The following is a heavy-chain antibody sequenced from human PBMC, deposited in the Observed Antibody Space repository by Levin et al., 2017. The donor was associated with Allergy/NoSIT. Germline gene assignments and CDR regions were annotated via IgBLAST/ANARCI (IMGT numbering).Heavy chain of an antibody. CDR1: GFTFSSYT. J-gene: IGHJ3*02. V-gene: IGHV3-48*01. CDR2: ISSSSNSI. CDR3: ARDRVAVAGDDVFDM. Sequence: QAGGSLRLSCGAPGFTFSSYTMAWVRQAPGKGLEWVSYISSSSNSIYYADSVKGRFTISRDNARNSLYLHMNSLRAEDTAVYYCARDRVAVAGDDVFDMWGQGTMVTVSS. D-gene: IGHD6-19*01.